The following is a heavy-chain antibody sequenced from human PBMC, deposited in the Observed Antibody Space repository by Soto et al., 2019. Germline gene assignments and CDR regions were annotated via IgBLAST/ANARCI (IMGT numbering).Heavy chain of an antibody. V-gene: IGHV4-39*01. CDR3: ASQDSYYYYYGMDV. CDR2: IYYSGST. Sequence: SETLSLTCTVSGGSISSSSYYWGWIRQPPGKGLEWIGSIYYSGSTYYNPSLKSRVTTSVDTSKNQFSLKLSSVTAADTAVYYCASQDSYYYYYGMDVWGQGTTVTVSS. J-gene: IGHJ6*02. D-gene: IGHD2-15*01. CDR1: GGSISSSSYY.